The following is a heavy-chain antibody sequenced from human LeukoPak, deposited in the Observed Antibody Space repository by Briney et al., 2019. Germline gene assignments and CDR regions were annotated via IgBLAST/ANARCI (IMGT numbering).Heavy chain of an antibody. Sequence: SETLSLTCTVSGGSISSSSYYWSWIRQPPGKGLEWIGYIYYSGSTYYNPSLKSRVTISVDTSKNQFSLKLSSVAAADTAVYYCARGPPSGIFDYWGQGTLVTVSS. CDR3: ARGPPSGIFDY. V-gene: IGHV4-30-4*08. CDR1: GGSISSSSYY. J-gene: IGHJ4*02. D-gene: IGHD1-26*01. CDR2: IYYSGST.